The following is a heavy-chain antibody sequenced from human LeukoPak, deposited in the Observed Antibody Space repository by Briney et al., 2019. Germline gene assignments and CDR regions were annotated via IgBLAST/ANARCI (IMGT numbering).Heavy chain of an antibody. CDR2: IYYSGRT. CDR3: ARDKRGSYADY. V-gene: IGHV4-59*01. J-gene: IGHJ4*02. Sequence: SETLSLTCTVSGGSMTNYYWGWIRQPPGKGLEWIGYIYYSGRTSYNPSLKGRVTISVDTSNNQFSLKLSSVTAADTAVYYCARDKRGSYADYWGQGTLVTVSS. D-gene: IGHD1-26*01. CDR1: GGSMTNYY.